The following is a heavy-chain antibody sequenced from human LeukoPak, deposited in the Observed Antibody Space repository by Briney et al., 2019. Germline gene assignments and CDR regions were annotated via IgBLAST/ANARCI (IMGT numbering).Heavy chain of an antibody. CDR2: IIGSGGLT. V-gene: IGHV3-23*01. CDR1: GFTFRNYG. D-gene: IGHD3-22*01. Sequence: GGSLRLSCAASGFTFRNYGMHWVRQAPGKGLEWVSTIIGSGGLTYYADSVKGRFTISRDNSKNTLFLQMSSLRAEDTALYYCAKGSITMTYFDSWGQGTLVTVSS. CDR3: AKGSITMTYFDS. J-gene: IGHJ4*02.